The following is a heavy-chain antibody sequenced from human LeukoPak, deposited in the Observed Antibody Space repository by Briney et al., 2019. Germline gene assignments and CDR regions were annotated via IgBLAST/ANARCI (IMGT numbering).Heavy chain of an antibody. D-gene: IGHD2-21*02. J-gene: IGHJ4*02. CDR3: ARGRLVVTALDY. V-gene: IGHV3-64*01. CDR2: ITTNGGRT. Sequence: GGSLRLSCAASGFTFSSYTMHWVRQAPGKGLEYVSAITTNGGRTYYANSFKGRFTISRDNSKSTLYLQMGSLRTEDMAVYYCARGRLVVTALDYWGQGTLVTVSS. CDR1: GFTFSSYT.